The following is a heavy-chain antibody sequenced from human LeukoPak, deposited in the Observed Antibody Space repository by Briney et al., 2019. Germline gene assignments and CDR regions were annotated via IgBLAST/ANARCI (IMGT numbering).Heavy chain of an antibody. J-gene: IGHJ4*02. CDR1: GVTFTIDA. Sequence: GGTLRLSCAASGVTFTIDAMMWAPGARGTGREGCSAISAGRTSTYYADSVKVRFTISRDNSKNTLYLQMNNLRAEDTAVYYCAKTWSSWFFDYWGQGTLVTVSS. D-gene: IGHD6-13*01. V-gene: IGHV3-23*01. CDR3: AKTWSSWFFDY. CDR2: ISAGRTST.